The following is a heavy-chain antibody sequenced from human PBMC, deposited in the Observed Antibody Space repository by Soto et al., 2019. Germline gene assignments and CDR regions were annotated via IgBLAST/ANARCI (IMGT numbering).Heavy chain of an antibody. CDR2: IYYSGST. Sequence: SETLSLPCAVSGGSVRSGRYYWSWIRRPPGKGLEWIGYIYYSGSTNYNPSLKSRVTISVDTSKNQFSLKLSSVTAADTAVYYCARGLFPYYYDSSGYGGWFDPWGQVTLVTVPS. D-gene: IGHD3-22*01. J-gene: IGHJ5*02. CDR3: ARGLFPYYYDSSGYGGWFDP. V-gene: IGHV4-61*01. CDR1: GGSVRSGRYY.